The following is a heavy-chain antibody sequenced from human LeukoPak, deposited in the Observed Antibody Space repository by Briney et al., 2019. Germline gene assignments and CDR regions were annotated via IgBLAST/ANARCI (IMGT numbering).Heavy chain of an antibody. V-gene: IGHV3-64D*06. CDR3: VKRGRTSDYAYDY. J-gene: IGHJ4*02. CDR2: ISSSGDYT. CDR1: GFTFSDYA. D-gene: IGHD4-17*01. Sequence: PGGSLRLSCSASGFTFSDYAMHWVRQAPGRGLQFVSAISSSGDYTSYSDSVKGRFTISRDNSKNTLHLQMSSLRPEGTAVYFCVKRGRTSDYAYDYWGQGSLVTVSS.